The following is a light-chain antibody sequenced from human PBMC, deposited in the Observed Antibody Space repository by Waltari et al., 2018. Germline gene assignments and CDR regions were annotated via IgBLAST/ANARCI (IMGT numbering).Light chain of an antibody. V-gene: IGLV1-51*01. CDR3: GTWDSSLSVGL. J-gene: IGLJ2*01. CDR1: SSNIGNNF. Sequence: QSVLTQPPSVSAAPGQKVTISCSGSSSNIGNNFVSWYQHRPGTAPKLHDYDKTRGPPGVPHRSSGPKSGTSAPLGITGLQTGDEADYYCGTWDSSLSVGLFGGGTKLTVL. CDR2: DKT.